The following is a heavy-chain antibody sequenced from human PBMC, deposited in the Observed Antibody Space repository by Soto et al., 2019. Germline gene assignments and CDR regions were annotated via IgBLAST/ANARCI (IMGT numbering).Heavy chain of an antibody. CDR2: IIPIFGTA. V-gene: IGHV1-69*13. J-gene: IGHJ6*02. CDR1: GGTFSSYA. Sequence: SVKVSCKASGGTFSSYATSWVRQAPGQGLEWMGGIIPIFGTANYAQKFQGRVTITADESTSTAYMELSSLRSEDTAVYYCARGGYCSSTSCYTAYYYYYGMDVWGQGTTVTVSS. CDR3: ARGGYCSSTSCYTAYYYYYGMDV. D-gene: IGHD2-2*02.